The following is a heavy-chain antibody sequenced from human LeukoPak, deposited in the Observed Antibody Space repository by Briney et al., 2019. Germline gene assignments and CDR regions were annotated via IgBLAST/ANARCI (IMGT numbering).Heavy chain of an antibody. CDR2: IKGDGSST. D-gene: IGHD1-1*01. CDR1: GFTFTTYW. CDR3: ATDPPWTNDAFDI. V-gene: IGHV3-74*01. Sequence: GGSLRLSCAASGFTFTTYWMHWVRQVPGKGLVWVARIKGDGSSTRHADSMKGRFTISRDNAKNTLYLQMNSLRAEDTAVYYCATDPPWTNDAFDIWGQGTLVAVS. J-gene: IGHJ3*02.